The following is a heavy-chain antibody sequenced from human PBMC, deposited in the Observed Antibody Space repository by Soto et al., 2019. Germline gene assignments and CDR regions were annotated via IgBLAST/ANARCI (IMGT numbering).Heavy chain of an antibody. CDR3: ARVVVLSAAGSTDY. V-gene: IGHV3-11*06. J-gene: IGHJ4*02. Sequence: GGALRVSCAASGFTFSDYYMSWIRQVPGKGLEWVAYISGTSDSIPYADSVKGRFTISRDNAKNSLYLQMNSLRGEDTAVYYCARVVVLSAAGSTDYWGQGTLVTVSS. CDR1: GFTFSDYY. D-gene: IGHD6-13*01. CDR2: ISGTSDSI.